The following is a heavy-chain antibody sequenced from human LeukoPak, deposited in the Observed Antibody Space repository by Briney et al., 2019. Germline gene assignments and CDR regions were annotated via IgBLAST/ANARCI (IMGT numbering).Heavy chain of an antibody. CDR2: IYHSGSA. CDR3: ARGLVAAAAHWYFDL. CDR1: GGSISSDNW. J-gene: IGHJ2*01. V-gene: IGHV4-4*02. D-gene: IGHD6-13*01. Sequence: SGTLSLTCAVSGGSISSDNWWSWVRQPPGKGLEWIGEIYHSGSANYNPSLKSRVTISVDKSKNQFSLKLSSVTAADTAVYYCARGLVAAAAHWYFDLWGRGTLVTVSS.